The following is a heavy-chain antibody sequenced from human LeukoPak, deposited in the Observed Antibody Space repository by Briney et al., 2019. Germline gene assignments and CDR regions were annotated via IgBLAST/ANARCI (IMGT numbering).Heavy chain of an antibody. CDR3: ARDRYSSSWYGLDY. D-gene: IGHD6-13*01. CDR2: INLNSGAT. V-gene: IGHV1-2*02. J-gene: IGHJ4*02. Sequence: ASVKVSCKPSGYTFTGYYMHWVRQAPGQGPEWLGWINLNSGATNYALKFHGRVTMTRDTSISTVYMELSSLRSDDTALYYCARDRYSSSWYGLDYWGEGTLVTVSS. CDR1: GYTFTGYY.